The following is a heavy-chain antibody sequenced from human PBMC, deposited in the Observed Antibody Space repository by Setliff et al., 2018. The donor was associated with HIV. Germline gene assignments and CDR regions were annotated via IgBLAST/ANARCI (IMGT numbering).Heavy chain of an antibody. Sequence: SVKVSCKASGNTFSSYGITWVRQAPGQGLEWMGGTTPLLGTTNYAQKFQGRVTITTDEPTNTVYMELSGLRSEDTAVYYCARGVKRSSWYVYFDYWGQGTLVTVSS. CDR3: ARGVKRSSWYVYFDY. CDR1: GNTFSSYG. CDR2: TTPLLGTT. D-gene: IGHD6-13*01. J-gene: IGHJ4*02. V-gene: IGHV1-69*05.